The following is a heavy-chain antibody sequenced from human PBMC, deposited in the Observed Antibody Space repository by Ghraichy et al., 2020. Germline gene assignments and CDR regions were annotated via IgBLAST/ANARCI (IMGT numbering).Heavy chain of an antibody. Sequence: SETLSLTCTVSGDSFTTSYWTWIRKPAGKGLEWIGRSSARGSTYQNPSLRSRISMSVDTSKNTFSLRLTSVTAADTAVYDCARDDLVGGGGRNWFHPWGQGSLVTVSS. CDR3: ARDDLVGGGGRNWFHP. CDR2: SSARGST. CDR1: GDSFTTSY. V-gene: IGHV4-4*07. J-gene: IGHJ5*02. D-gene: IGHD3-16*01.